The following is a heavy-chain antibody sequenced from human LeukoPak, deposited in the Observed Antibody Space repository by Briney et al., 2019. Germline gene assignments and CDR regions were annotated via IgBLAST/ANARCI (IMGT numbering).Heavy chain of an antibody. CDR3: ARAPYGSGANWFDP. Sequence: PSETLSLTYTVSVGSISTYYWSWLRQPAAKELEWIGRIYPSGSTNYNPSLKSRVTMSADTSKNQFSLKLSSVTAADTAVYYCARAPYGSGANWFDPWGQGTLVTVSS. CDR2: IYPSGST. D-gene: IGHD3-10*01. J-gene: IGHJ5*02. CDR1: VGSISTYY. V-gene: IGHV4-4*07.